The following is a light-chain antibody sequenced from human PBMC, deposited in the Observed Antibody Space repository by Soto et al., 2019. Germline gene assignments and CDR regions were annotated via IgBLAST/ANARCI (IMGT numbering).Light chain of an antibody. CDR3: SSYRSGGTFV. CDR2: VVS. CDR1: SSDVGGYNY. Sequence: QSALTQPASVFGSPGQSITFSCTGTSSDVGGYNYVSWHQQHPGKAPKVLISVVSNRPSGVSNRFSGSKSGNTASLTISGLQAEDEADYYCSSYRSGGTFVFGSGTKLTVL. V-gene: IGLV2-14*01. J-gene: IGLJ1*01.